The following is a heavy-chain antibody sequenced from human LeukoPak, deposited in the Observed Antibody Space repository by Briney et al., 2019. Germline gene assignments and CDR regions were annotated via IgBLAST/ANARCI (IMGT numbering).Heavy chain of an antibody. CDR3: ARDPDYGGNVWFDP. Sequence: PGGSLRLSCAASGFTFSSYWMSWVRQAPGKGLEWVSIIYGGGTTYYADSVKGRFTISRDNSKKTLYLQMNSLRAEDTAVYYCARDPDYGGNVWFDPWGQGTLVTVSS. D-gene: IGHD4-23*01. CDR2: IYGGGTT. V-gene: IGHV3-66*01. CDR1: GFTFSSYW. J-gene: IGHJ5*02.